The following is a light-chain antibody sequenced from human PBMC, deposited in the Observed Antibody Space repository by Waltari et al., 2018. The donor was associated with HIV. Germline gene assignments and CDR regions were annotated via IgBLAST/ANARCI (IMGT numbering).Light chain of an antibody. CDR2: QSS. J-gene: IGLJ2*01. CDR3: QAWDSSSAVV. Sequence: SYELTQSPSVSVSPGQTASITCSGDKLGDTYVSWYQQKPGQSPVLVIYQSSKRPSEIPERCCGSNSGDTATLTISGTQAVDEADYYCQAWDSSSAVVFGGGTKLTVL. CDR1: KLGDTY. V-gene: IGLV3-1*01.